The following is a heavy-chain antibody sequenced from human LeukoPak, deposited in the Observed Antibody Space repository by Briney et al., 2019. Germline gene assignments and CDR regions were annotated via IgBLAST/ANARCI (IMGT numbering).Heavy chain of an antibody. CDR2: ISSSGSTI. Sequence: GGSLRLSCAASGFTLSSYEMNWVRQAPGKGLEWVSYISSSGSTIYYADSVKGRFTISRDNAKNSLYLQMNSLRAEDTAVYYCARVSCYGDCEGAFDSRGQGRMVAVCS. D-gene: IGHD4-17*01. V-gene: IGHV3-48*03. CDR1: GFTLSSYE. CDR3: ARVSCYGDCEGAFDS. J-gene: IGHJ3*02.